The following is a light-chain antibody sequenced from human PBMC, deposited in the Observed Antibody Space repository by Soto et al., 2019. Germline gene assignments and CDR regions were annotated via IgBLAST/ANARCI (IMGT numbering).Light chain of an antibody. CDR1: TSDVGAYNY. CDR2: DVT. J-gene: IGLJ2*01. V-gene: IGLV2-14*03. CDR3: SSYASSNTVI. Sequence: QSVLTQPASVSGSPGQSITISCTGTTSDVGAYNYVSWYQHLPGKAPKLMIYDVTNRPSGVSNRFSGSKSGNTASLTISGLQAEDEANYYCSSYASSNTVIFGRGTKLTVL.